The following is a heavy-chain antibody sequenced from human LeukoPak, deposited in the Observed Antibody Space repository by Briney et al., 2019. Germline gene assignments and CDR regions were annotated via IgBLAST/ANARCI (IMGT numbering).Heavy chain of an antibody. CDR2: ISSSSDYI. J-gene: IGHJ4*02. CDR1: GFTFTSYT. D-gene: IGHD3-10*01. Sequence: GGSLRLSCAASGFTFTSYTMNWVRQAPGKGLEWFSSISSSSDYISYADSLKGRFTISRDNVKNSLYLQMISLRAEDTAVYYCARGTYGRYDYWGQGTLVTVSS. V-gene: IGHV3-21*06. CDR3: ARGTYGRYDY.